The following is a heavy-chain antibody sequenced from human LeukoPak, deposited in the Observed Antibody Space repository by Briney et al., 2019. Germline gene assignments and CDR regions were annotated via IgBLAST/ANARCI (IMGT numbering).Heavy chain of an antibody. V-gene: IGHV5-51*01. J-gene: IGHJ4*02. Sequence: GESLKISCKGSGYSFPTYWVAWVRQMPGKGLEWMGIIYPDESNIGYSPSFQGQVTISADKSISTAYLQWSSLKASDTAMYYCAGPPSRGYSSSFEYWGQGTLVTVSS. CDR1: GYSFPTYW. CDR2: IYPDESNI. D-gene: IGHD2-2*03. CDR3: AGPPSRGYSSSFEY.